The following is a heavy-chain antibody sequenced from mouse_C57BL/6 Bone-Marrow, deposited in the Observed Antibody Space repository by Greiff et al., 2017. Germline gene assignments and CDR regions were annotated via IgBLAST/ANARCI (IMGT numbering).Heavy chain of an antibody. CDR3: KRRGLRQSCAY. CDR2: INPNNGGT. Sequence: EVQLQQSGPELVKPGASVKMSCKASGYTFTDYNMNWVKQSHGKSLEWIGYINPNNGGTSYNQKFKGKATLTVNKSSSTAYMEHRSLTSEDSALYYCKRRGLRQSCAYWRQGTLVTVSA. CDR1: GYTFTDYN. D-gene: IGHD3-2*01. J-gene: IGHJ3*01. V-gene: IGHV1-22*01.